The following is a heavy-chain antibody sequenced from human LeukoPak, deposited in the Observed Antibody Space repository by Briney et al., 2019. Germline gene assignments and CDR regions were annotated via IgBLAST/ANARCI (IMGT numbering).Heavy chain of an antibody. V-gene: IGHV4-34*01. CDR3: ARLTSGGDY. J-gene: IGHJ4*02. CDR2: INHSGST. D-gene: IGHD3-10*01. Sequence: SETLSLTCAVYGGSFSGYYWSWIRHPPRKGLEWIGEINHSGSTNYNPSLKSRVTISVDTSKNQFFLKLSSVTAADTAVYYCARLTSGGDYWGQGTLVTVSS. CDR1: GGSFSGYY.